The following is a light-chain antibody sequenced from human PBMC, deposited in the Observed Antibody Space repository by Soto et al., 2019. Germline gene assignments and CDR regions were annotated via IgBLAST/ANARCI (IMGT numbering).Light chain of an antibody. CDR2: GAS. CDR1: QTFSNSF. V-gene: IGKV3-20*01. CDR3: QQCGSSST. J-gene: IGKJ5*01. Sequence: EIVLPQSPGTLSLSPGARATLSGRASQTFSNSFLSWFQQIPGQAPRLLIYGASMRATGIPDRFSGSGSGTDFTLTISRLEPEDFAVYYCQQCGSSSTFGQGTRLEIK.